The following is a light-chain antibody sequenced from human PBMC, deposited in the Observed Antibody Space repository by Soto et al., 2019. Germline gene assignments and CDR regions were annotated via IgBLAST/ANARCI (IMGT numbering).Light chain of an antibody. CDR2: AAS. CDR1: QTISNY. Sequence: DIKMTQSPSSLSASVGDRVTITCRASQTISNYLQWYQQKSGQAPKLLVYAASILHSGVPSRFSGSGSGTDFTLTINSLQPEDFAVYYCQQFSRYPLTFGGGTKVDIK. J-gene: IGKJ4*01. V-gene: IGKV1-39*01. CDR3: QQFSRYPLT.